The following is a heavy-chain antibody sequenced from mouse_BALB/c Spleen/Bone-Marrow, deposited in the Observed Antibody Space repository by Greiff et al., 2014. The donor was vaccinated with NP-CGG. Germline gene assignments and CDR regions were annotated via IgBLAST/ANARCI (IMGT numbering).Heavy chain of an antibody. V-gene: IGHV1-80*01. CDR1: GYAFSSYW. Sequence: QVHVKQSGAELVRPGSSVKISCKASGYAFSSYWMNWVKQRPGQGLEWIGQIYPGDGDTNYNGKFKGKATLTADKSSSTAYMQLSSLTSEDSAVSFCARSYGNYWYFDVWGAGTTVTVSS. CDR2: IYPGDGDT. D-gene: IGHD2-1*01. J-gene: IGHJ1*01. CDR3: ARSYGNYWYFDV.